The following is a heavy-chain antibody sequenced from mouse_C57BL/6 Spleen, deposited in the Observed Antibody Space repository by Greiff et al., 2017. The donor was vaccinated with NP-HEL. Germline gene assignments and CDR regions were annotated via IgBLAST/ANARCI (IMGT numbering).Heavy chain of an antibody. D-gene: IGHD1-1*01. CDR1: GYTFTSYW. CDR3: APYYGSRGSWFAY. CDR2: INPSSGYT. Sequence: VQVVESGAELAKPGASVKLSCKASGYTFTSYWMHWVKQRPGQGLEWIGYINPSSGYTKYNQKFKDKATLTADKSSSTAYMQLSSLTYEDSAVYYCAPYYGSRGSWFAYWGQGTLVTVSA. V-gene: IGHV1-7*01. J-gene: IGHJ3*01.